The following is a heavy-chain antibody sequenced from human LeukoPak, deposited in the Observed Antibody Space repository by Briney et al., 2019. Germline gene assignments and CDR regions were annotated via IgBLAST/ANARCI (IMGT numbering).Heavy chain of an antibody. D-gene: IGHD6-6*01. V-gene: IGHV3-30*18. CDR1: GFTFSSYG. Sequence: GGSLRLSCAASGFTFSSYGMHWVRQAPGKGLEWVAVISYDGSNKYYADSVKGRFAISRDNSKNTLYLLMNSLRAEDTAVYYCANGGRSIAARIPFDYWGQGTLVTVSS. CDR3: ANGGRSIAARIPFDY. J-gene: IGHJ4*02. CDR2: ISYDGSNK.